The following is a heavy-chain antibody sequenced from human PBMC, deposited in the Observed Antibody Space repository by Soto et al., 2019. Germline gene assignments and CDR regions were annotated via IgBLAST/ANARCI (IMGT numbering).Heavy chain of an antibody. CDR1: GFNFSNHW. CDR3: ARESGDWPLNWFDP. V-gene: IGHV3-74*01. CDR2: ITSDGKSK. Sequence: GGSLRLSCAASGFNFSNHWMHWVRQRPAEGLVWVSRITSDGKSKAYAESVKGRFAISRDNAKNTLYLQMNGLTAENTAVYYCARESGDWPLNWFDPWGQGTLVTVSS. J-gene: IGHJ5*02. D-gene: IGHD2-21*02.